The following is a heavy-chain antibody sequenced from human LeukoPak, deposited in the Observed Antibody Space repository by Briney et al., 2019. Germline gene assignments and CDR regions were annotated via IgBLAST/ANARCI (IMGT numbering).Heavy chain of an antibody. CDR2: INPGDSET. D-gene: IGHD6-19*01. CDR3: ARPGYRSRYFDY. J-gene: IGHJ4*02. Sequence: GESLKISRKGSGYIFTTYWIGWVRQMPGKGLEWMGIINPGDSETVYSPSFQGQVTISADKSITTAYLQWSSLKASDTAMYYCARPGYRSRYFDYWGQGTLVTVSS. V-gene: IGHV5-51*01. CDR1: GYIFTTYW.